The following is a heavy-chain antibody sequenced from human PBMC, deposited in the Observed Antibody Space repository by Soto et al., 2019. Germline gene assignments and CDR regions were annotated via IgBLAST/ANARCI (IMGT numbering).Heavy chain of an antibody. CDR1: GFTFSHYV. CDR2: ISGSGSSV. V-gene: IGHV3-23*01. J-gene: IGHJ6*02. CDR3: AKVRASYLSASYLYYGLDV. D-gene: IGHD2-21*01. Sequence: EVELLESGGGLVRPGGSLRLSCAASGFTFSHYVLSWGRQAPGRGLEWVSSISGSGSSVYLADSVRGRFTMSRDLSRNPASPQMNSLRARETAIYYCAKVRASYLSASYLYYGLDVWGQGTTVTVSS.